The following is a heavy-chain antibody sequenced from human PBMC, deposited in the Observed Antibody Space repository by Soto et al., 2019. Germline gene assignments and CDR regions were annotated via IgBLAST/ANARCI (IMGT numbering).Heavy chain of an antibody. J-gene: IGHJ4*02. CDR2: TSYDGNNE. CDR1: GFTFSNYA. Sequence: GGALRLCCAASGFTFSNYAMHWVRQAPGEGLEWVALTSYDGNNEYYTDSVKGRFTISRDNSKNTLFLQMNSPRPEDTAVYYCAKDKGVFNWATSYFDYWGQGALVTVSS. CDR3: AKDKGVFNWATSYFDY. D-gene: IGHD1-1*01. V-gene: IGHV3-30*18.